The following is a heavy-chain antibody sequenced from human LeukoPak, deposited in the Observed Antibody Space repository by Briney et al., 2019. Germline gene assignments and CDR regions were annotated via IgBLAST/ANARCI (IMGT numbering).Heavy chain of an antibody. CDR1: GFTFSSYG. D-gene: IGHD6-19*01. J-gene: IGHJ4*02. CDR3: ASPIAVAATNPDAKFDY. CDR2: IKHDGSEK. Sequence: TGGSLRLSCAASGFTFSSYGMHWVRQAPGKGLEWVANIKHDGSEKYYVDSVKGRFTISRDNAKNSLYLQMNSLRAEDTAVYYCASPIAVAATNPDAKFDYWGQGTLVTVSS. V-gene: IGHV3-7*01.